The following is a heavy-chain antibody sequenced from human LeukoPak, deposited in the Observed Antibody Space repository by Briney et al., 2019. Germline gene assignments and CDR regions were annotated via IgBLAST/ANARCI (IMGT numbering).Heavy chain of an antibody. V-gene: IGHV4-34*01. Sequence: SETLSLTCAVYGGSFSGYYWSWIRQPPGKGLEWIGEINHSGSTNYNPSLKSRVTISVDTSKNQFSLKLSSVTAADTAVYYCASGYGGMVVTRFLAFDIWGQGTIVTVSS. CDR3: ASGYGGMVVTRFLAFDI. CDR2: INHSGST. CDR1: GGSFSGYY. D-gene: IGHD4-23*01. J-gene: IGHJ3*02.